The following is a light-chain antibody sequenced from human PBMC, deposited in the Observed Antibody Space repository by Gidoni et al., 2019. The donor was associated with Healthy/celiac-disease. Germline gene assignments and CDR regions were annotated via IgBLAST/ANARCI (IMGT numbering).Light chain of an antibody. J-gene: IGLJ1*01. Sequence: QSVLTQPPSVSGAPGQRVTISCTGSSSNIGAGYDVHWYQHLPGTAPKLLIYDNNNRPSGVPDRFSGSKSGTSASLAITGLQAEDEADYYCQSYDSRLSGCVFGTGTKVTVL. V-gene: IGLV1-40*01. CDR3: QSYDSRLSGCV. CDR1: SSNIGAGYD. CDR2: DNN.